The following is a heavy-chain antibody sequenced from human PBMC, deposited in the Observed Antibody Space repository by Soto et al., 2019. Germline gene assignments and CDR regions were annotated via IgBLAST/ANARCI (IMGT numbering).Heavy chain of an antibody. CDR2: IYYSGST. J-gene: IGHJ5*02. V-gene: IGHV4-30-4*01. Sequence: SETLSLTCTVSGGSISSGDYYWSWIRQPPGKGLEWIGYIYYSGSTYYNPSLKSRVTISVDTSKNQFSLKLSSVTAADTAVYYCARTKLIVVAPAAIGSRFDPWGQGTLVTVSS. CDR1: GGSISSGDYY. D-gene: IGHD2-2*02. CDR3: ARTKLIVVAPAAIGSRFDP.